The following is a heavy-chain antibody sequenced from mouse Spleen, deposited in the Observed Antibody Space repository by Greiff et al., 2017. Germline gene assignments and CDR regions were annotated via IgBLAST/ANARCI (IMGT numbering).Heavy chain of an antibody. CDR3: ARDPYGNSFAY. V-gene: IGHV5-6-3*01. CDR2: INSNGGST. D-gene: IGHD2-1*01. CDR1: GFTFSSYG. J-gene: IGHJ3*01. Sequence: EVQGVESGGGLVQPGGSLKLSCAASGFTFSSYGMSWVRQTPDKRLELVATINSNGGSTYYPDSVKGRFTISRDNAKNTLYLQMSSLKSEDTAMYYCARDPYGNSFAYWGQGTLVTVSA.